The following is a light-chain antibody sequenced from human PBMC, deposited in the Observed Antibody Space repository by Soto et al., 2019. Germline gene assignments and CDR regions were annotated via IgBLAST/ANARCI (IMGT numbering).Light chain of an antibody. V-gene: IGKV3-20*01. CDR2: GAS. J-gene: IGKJ1*01. Sequence: EIVLTQSPGTLSLSPGERATLSCRASQSVSSGYLAWYQQKPGQAPRLLIYGASSRATGIPDRFSGSGSGTDFTLTISRLEPEDLAVYYGQQYGSSPWPFGQGPKVEIK. CDR1: QSVSSGY. CDR3: QQYGSSPWP.